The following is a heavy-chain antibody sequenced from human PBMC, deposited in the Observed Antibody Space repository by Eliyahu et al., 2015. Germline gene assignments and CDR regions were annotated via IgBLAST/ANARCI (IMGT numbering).Heavy chain of an antibody. CDR3: ARDLGAYKRAFDY. D-gene: IGHD3-16*01. CDR2: MYNGGAT. J-gene: IGHJ4*02. Sequence: EVQLVESGGGLIQPGGSXXXSCXASXFTVSSSYMSWVRQAPGKGLEWLSVMYNGGATYYADSVKGRFTISRDSSKNTLYLQMNSLRADDTAVYYCARDLGAYKRAFDYWGQGTLVTVSS. CDR1: XFTVSSSY. V-gene: IGHV3-53*01.